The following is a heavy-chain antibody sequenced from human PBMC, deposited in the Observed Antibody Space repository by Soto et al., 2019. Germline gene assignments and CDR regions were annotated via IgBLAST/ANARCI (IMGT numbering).Heavy chain of an antibody. CDR1: GGSISSYY. J-gene: IGHJ2*01. Sequence: QVQLQESGPGLVKPSETLSLTCTVSGGSISSYYWSWIRQPPGKGLEWIGYIYYSGSTNYNPSLKRRGTISVDASKEPFSLRPSSVTAADTAVYYCARVAGCSGGSCYWTTDLYFDLWGRGPLVTVSS. CDR3: ARVAGCSGGSCYWTTDLYFDL. D-gene: IGHD2-15*01. V-gene: IGHV4-59*01. CDR2: IYYSGST.